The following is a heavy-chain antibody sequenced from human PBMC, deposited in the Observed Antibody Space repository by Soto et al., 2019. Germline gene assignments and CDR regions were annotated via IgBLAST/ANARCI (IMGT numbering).Heavy chain of an antibody. Sequence: EVQLVESGGGLVQPGGSLRLSCAASGFTFSSYSMNWVRQAPGKGLEWVSYISSSSSTIYYADSVKGRFTISRDNAKNSLYVQMNSLRAEDTAVYYCARDGGDSSSWYFAFDIWGQGTMVTVSS. V-gene: IGHV3-48*01. CDR1: GFTFSSYS. D-gene: IGHD6-13*01. CDR3: ARDGGDSSSWYFAFDI. CDR2: ISSSSSTI. J-gene: IGHJ3*02.